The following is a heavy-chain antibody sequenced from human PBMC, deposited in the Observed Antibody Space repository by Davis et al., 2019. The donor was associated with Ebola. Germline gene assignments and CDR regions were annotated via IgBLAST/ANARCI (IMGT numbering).Heavy chain of an antibody. CDR1: GGSISSGGYS. CDR3: ARVGSSWYFDY. V-gene: IGHV4-30-2*01. J-gene: IGHJ4*02. Sequence: SETLSLTCAVSGGSISSGGYSWSWIRQPPGKGLEWIGEINHSGSTNYNPSLKSRVTISVDTSKNQFSLKLSSVTAADTAVYYCARVGSSWYFDYWGQGTLVTVSS. D-gene: IGHD6-13*01. CDR2: INHSGST.